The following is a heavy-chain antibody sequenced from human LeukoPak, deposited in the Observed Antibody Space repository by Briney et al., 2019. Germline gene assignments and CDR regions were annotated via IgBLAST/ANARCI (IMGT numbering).Heavy chain of an antibody. J-gene: IGHJ6*02. V-gene: IGHV3-30-3*01. CDR2: ISYDGSNK. CDR3: ARDSGSGYYYYGMDV. CDR1: GFTFSSYA. Sequence: GGSLRLSCAASGFTFSSYAMRWVRQAPGKGLEWVAVISYDGSNKYYADSVKGRFTISRDNSKNTLYLQMNSLRAEDTAVYYCARDSGSGYYYYGMDVWGQGTTVTVSS. D-gene: IGHD2-15*01.